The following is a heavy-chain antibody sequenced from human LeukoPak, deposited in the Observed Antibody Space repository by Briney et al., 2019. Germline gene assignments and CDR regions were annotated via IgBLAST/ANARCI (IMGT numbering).Heavy chain of an antibody. CDR3: ARGGDDYVWGSCRLAVY. CDR2: INPSGGST. CDR1: GYTFTSYY. V-gene: IGHV1-46*01. J-gene: IGHJ4*02. D-gene: IGHD3-16*02. Sequence: GASVKVSCKASGYTFTSYYMHWVRQAPGQGLEWMGIINPSGGSTSYAQKFQGRVTMTRDTSTSTVYMELSSLRSEDTAVYYCARGGDDYVWGSCRLAVYWGQGTLVTVSS.